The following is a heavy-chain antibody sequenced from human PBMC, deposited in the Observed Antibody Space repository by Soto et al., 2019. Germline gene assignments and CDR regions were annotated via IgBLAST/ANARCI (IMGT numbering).Heavy chain of an antibody. CDR2: ISAYNGNT. V-gene: IGHV1-18*01. CDR3: ARADGDHPMYYYYYYMDV. CDR1: GYTYTSYG. Sequence: QVPLVQSGAEVKKPGASVKVSCKASGYTYTSYGISWVRQAPGQGLEWMGWISAYNGNTNYAQKLQGRVTMTTDTSTSTAYMELRSLRSDDTAVYYCARADGDHPMYYYYYYMDVWGKGTTVTVSS. D-gene: IGHD4-17*01. J-gene: IGHJ6*03.